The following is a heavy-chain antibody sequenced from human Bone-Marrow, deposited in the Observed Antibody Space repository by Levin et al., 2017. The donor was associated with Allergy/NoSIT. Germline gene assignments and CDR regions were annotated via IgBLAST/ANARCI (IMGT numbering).Heavy chain of an antibody. Sequence: GESLKISCQASGYRFTRYGISWLRQAPGQGPEWMGWISGDNGHTKYSQKFQGRLTVTTDTSTSTAYMELTSLRSDDTAVYYCAREGVTDTAMIKHDYWGQGTAVTVSS. CDR3: AREGVTDTAMIKHDY. V-gene: IGHV1-18*01. CDR2: ISGDNGHT. J-gene: IGHJ4*02. CDR1: GYRFTRYG. D-gene: IGHD5-18*01.